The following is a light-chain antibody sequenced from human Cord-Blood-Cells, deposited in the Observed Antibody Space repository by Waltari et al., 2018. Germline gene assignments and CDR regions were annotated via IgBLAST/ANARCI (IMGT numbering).Light chain of an antibody. V-gene: IGKV3-15*01. CDR3: QQYNNWPYT. CDR2: GAS. J-gene: IGKJ2*01. Sequence: ELVMTQSPATLPVSPGERATPSCRASQSVSSNLAWYQQKPGQAPRPLIYGASTRATGIPARFSGSGSGTEFTLTISSLQSEDFAVYYCQQYNNWPYTFGQGTKLEIK. CDR1: QSVSSN.